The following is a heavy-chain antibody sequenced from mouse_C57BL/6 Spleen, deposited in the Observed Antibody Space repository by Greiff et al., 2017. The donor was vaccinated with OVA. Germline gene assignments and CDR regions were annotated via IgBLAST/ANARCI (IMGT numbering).Heavy chain of an antibody. CDR1: GFNIKNTY. D-gene: IGHD1-1*01. CDR3: ASITTVAVATEVAMDY. J-gene: IGHJ4*01. V-gene: IGHV14-3*01. Sequence: VQLQQSVAELVRPGASVKLSCTASGFNIKNTYMHWVKQRPEQGLEWIGRIDPANGNTKYAPKFQGKATITADTSSNTAYLQLSSLTSEDTAIYYCASITTVAVATEVAMDYWGQGTSVTVSS. CDR2: IDPANGNT.